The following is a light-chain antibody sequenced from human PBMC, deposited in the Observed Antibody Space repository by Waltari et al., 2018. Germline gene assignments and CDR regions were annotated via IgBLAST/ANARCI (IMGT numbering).Light chain of an antibody. J-gene: IGLJ2*01. CDR1: SNDVGGYNS. V-gene: IGLV2-14*01. CDR2: DVT. Sequence: QSALTQPASVSGSPGQSVTIFCTGTSNDVGGYNSVSWYQEHPGQAPRLIIYDVTYRPSGVSDRFSGSKFGNTASLTISGLQAEDEADYYCTSQSTNNVVLFGGGTKLTV. CDR3: TSQSTNNVVL.